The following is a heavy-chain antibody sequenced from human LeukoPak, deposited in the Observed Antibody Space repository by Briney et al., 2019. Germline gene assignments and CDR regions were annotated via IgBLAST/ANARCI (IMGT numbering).Heavy chain of an antibody. CDR3: SRGLRGLDY. CDR1: GFIFCDYA. J-gene: IGHJ4*02. V-gene: IGHV3-49*04. D-gene: IGHD2-21*01. Sequence: GGSLRLSCTASGFIFCDYAVTWVRQAPGKGLEGVGFIRSKAYGGTTEYAASVKGRFTISRDDSKSIAYLQMNSLKPEDTAVYYCSRGLRGLDYWGQGTLVTVSS. CDR2: IRSKAYGGTT.